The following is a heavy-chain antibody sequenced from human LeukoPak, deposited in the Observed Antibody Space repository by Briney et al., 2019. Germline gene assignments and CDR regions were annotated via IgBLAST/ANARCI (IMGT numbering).Heavy chain of an antibody. D-gene: IGHD1-26*01. J-gene: IGHJ5*02. CDR1: GYTFTGYY. CDR2: INPNSGGT. CDR3: ASSLLTRNWFDP. Sequence: ASVKVSCKASGYTFTGYYMHWVRQAPGQGLDWMGWINPNSGGTNYAQKFQGRVTVTRDTSISTAYMELSRLRSDDTAVYYCASSLLTRNWFDPWGQGTLVTVSS. V-gene: IGHV1-2*02.